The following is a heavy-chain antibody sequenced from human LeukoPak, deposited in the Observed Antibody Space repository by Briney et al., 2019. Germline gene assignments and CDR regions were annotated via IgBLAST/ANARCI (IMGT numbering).Heavy chain of an antibody. CDR2: INWNGGST. CDR3: AELGITMIGGV. Sequence: PGRSLRLSCAASGFTFDDYGMSWVRHAPGKGLEWVSGINWNGGSTGYADSVKGRFTISRDNAKNSLYLQMNSLRAEDTAVYYCAELGITMIGGVWGKGTTVTISS. V-gene: IGHV3-20*04. CDR1: GFTFDDYG. J-gene: IGHJ6*04. D-gene: IGHD3-10*02.